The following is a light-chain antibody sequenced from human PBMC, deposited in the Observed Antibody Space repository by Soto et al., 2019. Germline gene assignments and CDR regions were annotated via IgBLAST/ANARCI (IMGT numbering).Light chain of an antibody. CDR2: GAS. CDR3: QQYNNWPT. J-gene: IGKJ5*01. Sequence: EIVMTQSPATLSVYPGERVTLSCRASQSVSSNLAWYQQKPGQAPRLLIYGASTRATGIPARFSGSGSGTEFSLTISSLQAEDFAVYHCQQYNNWPTFGQGTRLEIK. CDR1: QSVSSN. V-gene: IGKV3-15*01.